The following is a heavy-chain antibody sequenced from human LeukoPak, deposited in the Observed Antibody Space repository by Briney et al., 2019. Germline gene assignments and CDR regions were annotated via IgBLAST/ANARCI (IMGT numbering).Heavy chain of an antibody. CDR2: IVVGSGNT. CDR1: GFTFTSSA. Sequence: SVKVSCKASGFTFTSSAMQWVRQARGQRLEWIGWIVVGSGNTNYAQKFQERVTITRDMSTSTAYMELSSLRSEDTAVYYCAAVGSRSGEYYYDSSGYDAFDIWGQGTMVTVS. J-gene: IGHJ3*02. D-gene: IGHD3-22*01. CDR3: AAVGSRSGEYYYDSSGYDAFDI. V-gene: IGHV1-58*02.